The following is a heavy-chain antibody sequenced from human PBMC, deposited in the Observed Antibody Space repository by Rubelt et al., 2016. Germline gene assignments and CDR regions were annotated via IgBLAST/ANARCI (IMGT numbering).Heavy chain of an antibody. V-gene: IGHV1-18*01. CDR3: ARIQLDYYYYYGMDV. CDR2: ISAYNGNT. CDR1: GYTFTSYG. Sequence: KASGYTFTSYGISWVRQAPGKGLEWMGGISAYNGNTNYAQKLQGRVTMTTDTSTSTAYMELRSLRSDDTAVYYCARIQLDYYYYYGMDVWGQGSTVTVSS. D-gene: IGHD1-1*01. J-gene: IGHJ6*02.